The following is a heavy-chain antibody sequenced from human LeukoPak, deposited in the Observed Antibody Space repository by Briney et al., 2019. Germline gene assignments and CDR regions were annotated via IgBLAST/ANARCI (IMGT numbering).Heavy chain of an antibody. Sequence: ASVKVSCKASGYTFTDYFMNWVRQAPGQGLEWMGWINPNSGGTNYAQKFQGRVTMTRDTSISTAYMELSRLRSDDTAVYYCARLSGSYYYYWGQGTLVTVSS. V-gene: IGHV1-2*02. D-gene: IGHD1-26*01. CDR1: GYTFTDYF. CDR2: INPNSGGT. CDR3: ARLSGSYYYY. J-gene: IGHJ4*02.